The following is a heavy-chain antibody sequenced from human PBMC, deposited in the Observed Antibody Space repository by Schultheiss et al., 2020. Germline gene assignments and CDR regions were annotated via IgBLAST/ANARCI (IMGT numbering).Heavy chain of an antibody. Sequence: SETLSLTCTVSGGSISSGGYYWSWIRQPPGKGLEWIGEINHSGSTNYNPSLKSRVTISVDTSKNQFSLKLSSVTAADTAVYYCARGGDFWSGYYTFDYWGQGTLVTVSS. CDR3: ARGGDFWSGYYTFDY. J-gene: IGHJ4*02. CDR1: GGSISSGGYY. D-gene: IGHD3-3*01. CDR2: INHSGST. V-gene: IGHV4-61*08.